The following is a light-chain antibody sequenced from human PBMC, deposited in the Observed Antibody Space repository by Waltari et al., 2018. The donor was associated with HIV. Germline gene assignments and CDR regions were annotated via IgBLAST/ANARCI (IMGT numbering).Light chain of an antibody. J-gene: IGLJ2*01. V-gene: IGLV2-8*01. Sequence: QSALTQPPSASGSPGQSVAISCTGTSSDIGAYNFVPWYQQQPGRAPKLIIFEVTKRPTGVPDRFSGSKSGNTASLTVSGLLPEDDADYYCSSYAGSNRFVVFGGGTRLTVL. CDR3: SSYAGSNRFVV. CDR1: SSDIGAYNF. CDR2: EVT.